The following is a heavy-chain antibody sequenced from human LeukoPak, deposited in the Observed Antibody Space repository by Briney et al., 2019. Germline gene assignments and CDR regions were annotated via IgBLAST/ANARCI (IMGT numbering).Heavy chain of an antibody. Sequence: SSETLSLTCTVSGGSISSSSYYWGWIRQPPGKGLEWIGSIYYSGSTYYNPSLKSRVTISVDTSKNQFSLKLSSVTAADTAVYYCVVLWFGELKYWGQGTLVTVSS. D-gene: IGHD3-10*01. CDR2: IYYSGST. CDR1: GGSISSSSYY. CDR3: VVLWFGELKY. V-gene: IGHV4-39*01. J-gene: IGHJ4*02.